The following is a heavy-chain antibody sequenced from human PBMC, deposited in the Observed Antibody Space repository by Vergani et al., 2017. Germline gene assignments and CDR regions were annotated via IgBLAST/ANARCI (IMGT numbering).Heavy chain of an antibody. D-gene: IGHD3-22*01. CDR2: IKQDGSEK. Sequence: EVQLVESGGGLVQPGGSLRLSCAASGFTFSSYWMSWVRQAPGKGLEWVANIKQDGSEKYYVDSVKGRFTISRDNAKNSLYLQMNSLRAEDTAVYYCAVLITMIVVVTGPEHDYWGQGTLVTVSS. J-gene: IGHJ4*02. CDR1: GFTFSSYW. CDR3: AVLITMIVVVTGPEHDY. V-gene: IGHV3-7*01.